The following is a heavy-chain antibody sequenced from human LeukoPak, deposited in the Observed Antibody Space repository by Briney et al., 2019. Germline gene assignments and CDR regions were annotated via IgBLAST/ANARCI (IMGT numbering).Heavy chain of an antibody. CDR1: GYTFTGYY. Sequence: ASVKVSCKASGYTFTGYYMHWVRQAPGQGLEWMGWINPNSGGTNYAQKFQGRVTMTRDTSISTAYMELSRLRSDDTAVYYCARDRREWLRFVGEDYWGQGTLVIVSS. D-gene: IGHD5-12*01. CDR2: INPNSGGT. CDR3: ARDRREWLRFVGEDY. V-gene: IGHV1-2*02. J-gene: IGHJ4*02.